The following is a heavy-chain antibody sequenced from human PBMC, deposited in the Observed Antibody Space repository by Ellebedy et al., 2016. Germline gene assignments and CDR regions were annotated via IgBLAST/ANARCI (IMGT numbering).Heavy chain of an antibody. CDR2: IKQDGSQK. J-gene: IGHJ4*02. CDR3: AKGSGWLCDY. Sequence: GGSLRLSCAASGSTFSTFWMTWFRQAPGKGLEWVASIKQDGSQKDYVDSVKGRFTISRDKARNSLYLQMNSLRAEDTAMYYCAKGSGWLCDYWGQGILVTVSS. CDR1: GSTFSTFW. D-gene: IGHD2-21*01. V-gene: IGHV3-7*03.